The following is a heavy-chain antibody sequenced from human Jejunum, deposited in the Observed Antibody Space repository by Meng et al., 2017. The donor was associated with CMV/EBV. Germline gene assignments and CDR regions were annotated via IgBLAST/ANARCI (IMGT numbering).Heavy chain of an antibody. V-gene: IGHV3-7*01. CDR3: TAGDCTAANCSGWGAFDL. J-gene: IGHJ3*01. CDR1: SSYA. Sequence: SSYALHWVRQAAGERLEWVANIKQDGSERSYLDSVKGRFTLSRDNAKNLLYLQMNSLRGDDTAVYYCTAGDCTAANCSGWGAFDLWGQGTVVTVSS. D-gene: IGHD2-8*02. CDR2: IKQDGSER.